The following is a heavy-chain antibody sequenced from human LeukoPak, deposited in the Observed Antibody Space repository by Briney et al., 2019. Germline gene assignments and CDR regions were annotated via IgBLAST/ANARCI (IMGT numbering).Heavy chain of an antibody. V-gene: IGHV5-51*01. CDR1: GYSFTSYW. J-gene: IGHJ6*02. CDR3: ARHMDRLYCSGRSCYYYYYGMDV. D-gene: IGHD2-15*01. CDR2: IYPGDSDT. Sequence: GESLKISCKGSGYSFTSYWIGWVRQMPGKGLEWMGIIYPGDSDTRYSPSFQGQVTISADKSISTAYLQWSSLKASDTAMYYCARHMDRLYCSGRSCYYYYYGMDVWGQGTTVTVSS.